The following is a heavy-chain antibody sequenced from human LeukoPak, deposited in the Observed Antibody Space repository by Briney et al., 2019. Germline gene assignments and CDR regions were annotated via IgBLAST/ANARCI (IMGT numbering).Heavy chain of an antibody. CDR3: ARYSAIAERYFDY. Sequence: SETLSLTCTVSGGSINNYFWSWLRQPPGKGLEWIGWIYSNGNTNYNSSLKSRVAISVDTSKNQFSLNLASATAADTAVYYCARYSAIAERYFDYWGQGTLVTVSS. V-gene: IGHV4-4*09. CDR2: IYSNGNT. CDR1: GGSINNYF. J-gene: IGHJ4*02. D-gene: IGHD6-13*01.